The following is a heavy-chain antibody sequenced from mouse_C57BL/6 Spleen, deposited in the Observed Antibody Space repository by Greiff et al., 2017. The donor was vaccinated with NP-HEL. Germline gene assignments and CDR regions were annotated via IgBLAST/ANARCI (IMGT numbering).Heavy chain of an antibody. CDR1: GYTFTSYW. CDR2: IHPNSGST. D-gene: IGHD1-1*01. Sequence: QVQLKQPGAELVKPGASVKLSCKASGYTFTSYWMHWVKQRPGQGLEWIGMIHPNSGSTNYNEKFKSKATLTVDKSSSTAYMQLSSLTSEDSAVYYCARGAYYYGSRYVEYFDYWGQGTTLTVSS. CDR3: ARGAYYYGSRYVEYFDY. V-gene: IGHV1-64*01. J-gene: IGHJ2*01.